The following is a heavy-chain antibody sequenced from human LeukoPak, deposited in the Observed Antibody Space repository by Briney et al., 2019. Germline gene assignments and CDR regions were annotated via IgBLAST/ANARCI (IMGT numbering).Heavy chain of an antibody. CDR2: IYYSGST. CDR1: GGSISSYY. CDR3: ARAGWFGELTDY. D-gene: IGHD3-10*01. V-gene: IGHV4-59*01. Sequence: SETLSLTCTVSGGSISSYYWSWIRQPPGKGLEWIGYIYYSGSTNYNPSLKSRVTISVDTSKNQFSLKLSSVAAADTAVYYCARAGWFGELTDYWGQGTLVTVSS. J-gene: IGHJ4*02.